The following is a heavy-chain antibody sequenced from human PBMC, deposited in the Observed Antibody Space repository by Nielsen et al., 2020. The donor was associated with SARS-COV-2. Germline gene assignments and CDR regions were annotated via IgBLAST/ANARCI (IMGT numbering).Heavy chain of an antibody. CDR2: INGGGST. Sequence: GESLKISCAASGFTVSSNYMSWVRQAPGKWLEWVSVINGGGSTDYADSVKDRFSISRDNSKNTLYLQMNSLRAEDTAVYYCARRVWPYYYYMDVWGKGTTVTVSS. V-gene: IGHV3-66*01. CDR1: GFTVSSNY. J-gene: IGHJ6*03. CDR3: ARRVWPYYYYMDV.